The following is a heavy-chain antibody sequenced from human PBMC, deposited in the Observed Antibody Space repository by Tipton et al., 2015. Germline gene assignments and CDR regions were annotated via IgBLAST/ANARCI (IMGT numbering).Heavy chain of an antibody. CDR2: IDHSGGT. Sequence: TLSLTCAVYGGTFSGFYWSWIRQPPGKGLEWIGEIDHSGGTNYNSSLKRRVTISIDTSKNQFSLKLSSVTAADTAVYYCARGFCGHSNCARAYAIWGQGTMVTVSS. V-gene: IGHV4-34*01. CDR3: ARGFCGHSNCARAYAI. CDR1: GGTFSGFY. J-gene: IGHJ3*02. D-gene: IGHD2-21*01.